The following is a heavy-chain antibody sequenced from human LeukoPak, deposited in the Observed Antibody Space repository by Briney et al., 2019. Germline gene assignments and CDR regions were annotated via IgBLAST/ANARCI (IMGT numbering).Heavy chain of an antibody. CDR1: GGSISSSSYY. J-gene: IGHJ4*02. D-gene: IGHD3-10*01. CDR3: ARAYYYGSGSYPLS. Sequence: SETLSLTCTVSGGSISSSSYYWGWIRQPPGKGLEWIGSIYHSGSTYYNPSLKSRVTISVDTSKNQFSLKLSSVTAADTAVYYCARAYYYGSGSYPLSWGQGTLVTVSS. V-gene: IGHV4-39*07. CDR2: IYHSGST.